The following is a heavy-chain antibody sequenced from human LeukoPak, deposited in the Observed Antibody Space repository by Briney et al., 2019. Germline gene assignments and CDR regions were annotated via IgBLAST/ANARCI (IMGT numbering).Heavy chain of an antibody. D-gene: IGHD7-27*01. J-gene: IGHJ4*02. Sequence: GGSLRLSCAASGFAFSSNWMHWVRQTPGKGLVWVSRINSGGSGTSYADSVEGRFTISRDNAKNTLYLQMNSLRAEDTAVYYCTTSLGPLTEYWGQGTLVTVSS. CDR1: GFAFSSNW. V-gene: IGHV3-74*01. CDR2: INSGGSGT. CDR3: TTSLGPLTEY.